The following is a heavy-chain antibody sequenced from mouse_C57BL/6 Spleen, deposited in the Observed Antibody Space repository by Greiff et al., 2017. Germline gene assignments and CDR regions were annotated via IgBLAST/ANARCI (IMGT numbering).Heavy chain of an antibody. Sequence: EVKLVESGGGFVQPGGSLSLSCAASGFTFTDYYMSWVRQPPGKALEWLGFIRHTANGYTTEYSASVKGRFTISRDNSQSILYHQMNDLRAEDSSTYYCARYENTVGYVDYWGKGTTLTVSS. V-gene: IGHV7-3*01. D-gene: IGHD1-1*01. CDR2: IRHTANGYTT. CDR1: GFTFTDYY. CDR3: ARYENTVGYVDY. J-gene: IGHJ2*01.